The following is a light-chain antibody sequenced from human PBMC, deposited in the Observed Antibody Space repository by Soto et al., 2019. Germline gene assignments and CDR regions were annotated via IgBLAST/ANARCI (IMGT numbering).Light chain of an antibody. CDR3: SSYTSGTTLA. CDR2: DVT. J-gene: IGLJ1*01. CDR1: SSDVGIYNY. V-gene: IGLV2-14*01. Sequence: ALTQPASVSGSPGQSITISCTGTSSDVGIYNYVSWYQQHPGKVPKLMIYDVTNRPSGVSNRFSGSKSGNTASLTISGLQAEDEADYYCSSYTSGTTLAFGTGTKLTVL.